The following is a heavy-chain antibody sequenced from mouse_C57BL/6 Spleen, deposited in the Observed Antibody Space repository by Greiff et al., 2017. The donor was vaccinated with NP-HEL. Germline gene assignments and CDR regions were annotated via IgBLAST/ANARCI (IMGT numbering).Heavy chain of an antibody. CDR2: IYPGDGDT. J-gene: IGHJ3*01. CDR3: AGVTNWDTWFAY. Sequence: QVQLQQSGAELVKPGASVKISCKASGYAFSSYWMNWVKQRPGKGLEWIGQIYPGDGDTNYNGKFKGKATLTADKSSSTAYMQLSSLTSEDSAVYFCAGVTNWDTWFAYWGQGTLVTVSA. D-gene: IGHD4-1*01. CDR1: GYAFSSYW. V-gene: IGHV1-80*01.